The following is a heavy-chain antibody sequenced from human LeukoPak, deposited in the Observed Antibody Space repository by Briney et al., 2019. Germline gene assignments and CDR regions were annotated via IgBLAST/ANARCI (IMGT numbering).Heavy chain of an antibody. CDR3: ARDLEYSYGLKYGMDV. Sequence: SETLFLTCTVSGGSTSSYYWSWIRQPPGKDLEWIGYIYYSGSTNYNPSLKSRVTISVDTSKNQFSLKLSSVTAADTAVYYCARDLEYSYGLKYGMDVRGQGTTVTVSS. J-gene: IGHJ6*02. CDR2: IYYSGST. D-gene: IGHD5-18*01. V-gene: IGHV4-59*12. CDR1: GGSTSSYY.